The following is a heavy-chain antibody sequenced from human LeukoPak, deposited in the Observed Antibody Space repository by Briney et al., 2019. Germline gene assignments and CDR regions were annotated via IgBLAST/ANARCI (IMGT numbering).Heavy chain of an antibody. CDR3: ARGQSLRYYDFWSGSGSFDY. Sequence: ASVKVSCKASGYTFTSYYMHWVRQAPGQGLEWMGIINPSGGSTSYAQKFQGRVTMTRDTSTSTAYMELSSLRSEDTAVYYCARGQSLRYYDFWSGSGSFDYWGQGTLVTVSS. V-gene: IGHV1-46*01. J-gene: IGHJ4*02. CDR1: GYTFTSYY. CDR2: INPSGGST. D-gene: IGHD3-3*01.